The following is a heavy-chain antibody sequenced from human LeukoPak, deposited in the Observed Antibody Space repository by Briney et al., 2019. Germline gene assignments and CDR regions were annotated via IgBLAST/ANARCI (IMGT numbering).Heavy chain of an antibody. J-gene: IGHJ4*02. CDR2: IYTNGDT. CDR3: ARESGSYEE. V-gene: IGHV3-53*01. Sequence: GGSLRLSCAVSGFSVSSKYMSWVRQAPGKRLEWASVIYTNGDTYDADAVKGRFTISRDDSENTVYPQMNSLRAEDTAMYYCARESGSYEEWGQGTLVTVSS. CDR1: GFSVSSKY. D-gene: IGHD1-26*01.